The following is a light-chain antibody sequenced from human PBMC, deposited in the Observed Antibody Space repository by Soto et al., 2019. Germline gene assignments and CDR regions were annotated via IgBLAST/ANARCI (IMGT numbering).Light chain of an antibody. V-gene: IGLV1-40*01. Sequence: QSVLTQPPSVSGAPGQRVTISCTGSSSNIGAGYDVHWYQQLPGTAPKLLIYGNSNRPSGVPDRFSGSKSGTSASLAITGLQAEDEADYYCQSYDSTLSARYVFGTGSNVTVL. CDR2: GNS. CDR3: QSYDSTLSARYV. J-gene: IGLJ1*01. CDR1: SSNIGAGYD.